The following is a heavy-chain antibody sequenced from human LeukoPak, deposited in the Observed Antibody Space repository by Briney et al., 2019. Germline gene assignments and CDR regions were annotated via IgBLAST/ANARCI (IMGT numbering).Heavy chain of an antibody. V-gene: IGHV1-18*01. CDR3: ATGGSNWNYQYYFEY. CDR1: GYPFTNFG. J-gene: IGHJ4*02. CDR2: ISPYNGKT. D-gene: IGHD1-7*01. Sequence: ASVTVSCKASGYPFTNFGINWVRQAPGQGREWMGWISPYNGKTNYAQKVQGRVTLTTDTSTTTVYMELRSLRSDDTAVYYCATGGSNWNYQYYFEYWGQGTLVTVSS.